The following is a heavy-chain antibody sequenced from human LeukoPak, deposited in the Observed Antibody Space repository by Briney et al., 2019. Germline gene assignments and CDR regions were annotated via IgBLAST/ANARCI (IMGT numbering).Heavy chain of an antibody. J-gene: IGHJ4*02. D-gene: IGHD6-13*01. V-gene: IGHV1-69*13. CDR3: ARGSASNWPVDI. CDR1: GGSFTSYP. Sequence: GASAKVSCKASGGSFTSYPISWVRQAPGQGLEWMGGILPVFGTPNYARGFQGRVTISADDSTTTAFMELTSLRSEDTAVYYCARGSASNWPVDIWGQGTLVTVSS. CDR2: ILPVFGTP.